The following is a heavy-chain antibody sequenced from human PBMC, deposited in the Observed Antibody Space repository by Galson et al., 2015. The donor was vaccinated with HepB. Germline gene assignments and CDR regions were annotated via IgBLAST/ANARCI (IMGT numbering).Heavy chain of an antibody. CDR2: IIPILGTA. V-gene: IGHV1-69*13. D-gene: IGHD3-10*01. CDR3: ARNNTMVWGPIMTHLYYYYGMDV. Sequence: SVKVSCKASGGTFSSHAISWVRQAPGQGLEWMGGIIPILGTANYAQKFQGRVTITADESTSTAYMQLSSLTSEDTAVYYCARNNTMVWGPIMTHLYYYYGMDVWGQGTTVTVSS. CDR1: GGTFSSHA. J-gene: IGHJ6*02.